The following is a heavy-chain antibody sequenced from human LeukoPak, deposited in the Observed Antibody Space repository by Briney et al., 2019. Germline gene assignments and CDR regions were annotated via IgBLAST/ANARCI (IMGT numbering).Heavy chain of an antibody. CDR2: IRQDGSEK. CDR3: AREGYGDYVYFQH. Sequence: PGGSLRLSCAASGFTFSSYWMSWVRQAPGKGLEWVANIRQDGSEKYYVDSVKGRFTISRDNAKNSLYLQMNSLRAEDTAVYYCAREGYGDYVYFQHWGQGTLVTVSS. D-gene: IGHD4-17*01. J-gene: IGHJ1*01. V-gene: IGHV3-7*01. CDR1: GFTFSSYW.